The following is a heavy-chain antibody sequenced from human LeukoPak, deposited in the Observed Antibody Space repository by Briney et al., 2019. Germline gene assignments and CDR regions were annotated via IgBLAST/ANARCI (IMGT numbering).Heavy chain of an antibody. CDR3: AKGRADSRRYFIDY. Sequence: GGSLRLSCAASGFTFSSYGMHWVRQAPGKGLEWVAVISYDGSNKYYADSVKGRFTISRDNSKNTLYLQMNSLRAEDTAVYYCAKGRADSRRYFIDYWGQGTLVTVSS. CDR1: GFTFSSYG. CDR2: ISYDGSNK. J-gene: IGHJ4*02. V-gene: IGHV3-30*18. D-gene: IGHD1-26*01.